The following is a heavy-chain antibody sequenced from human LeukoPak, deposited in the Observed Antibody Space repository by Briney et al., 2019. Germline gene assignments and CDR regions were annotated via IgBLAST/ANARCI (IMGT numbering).Heavy chain of an antibody. D-gene: IGHD3-10*01. CDR2: ISAYNGNT. CDR1: GYTFTSYG. CDR3: ARFTTRWFGELLYYYYGMDV. Sequence: ASVKVSCKASGYTFTSYGISWVRRAPGQGLEWMGWISAYNGNTNYAQKLQGRVTMTTDTSTSTAYMELRSLRSDDTAVYYCARFTTRWFGELLYYYYGMDVWGKGTTVTVSS. V-gene: IGHV1-18*04. J-gene: IGHJ6*04.